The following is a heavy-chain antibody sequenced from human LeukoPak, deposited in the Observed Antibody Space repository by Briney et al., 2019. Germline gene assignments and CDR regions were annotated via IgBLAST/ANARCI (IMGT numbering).Heavy chain of an antibody. CDR3: ARHGLDYYDSSGYYFLDY. J-gene: IGHJ4*02. CDR2: IYYSGST. V-gene: IGHV4-39*01. D-gene: IGHD3-22*01. CDR1: GGSISSSSYY. Sequence: PSETLSLTCTVSGGSISSSSYYWGWIRQPPGKGLEWIGSIYYSGSTYYNPSLTSRVTISVDTSKTQFSLKLSSVTAADTAVYYCARHGLDYYDSSGYYFLDYWGQGTLVTVSS.